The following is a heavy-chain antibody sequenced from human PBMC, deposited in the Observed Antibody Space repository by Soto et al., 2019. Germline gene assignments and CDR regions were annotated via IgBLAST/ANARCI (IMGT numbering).Heavy chain of an antibody. CDR2: ISYDGSNK. D-gene: IGHD3-9*01. V-gene: IGHV3-30*18. CDR3: AKGYYDILTGYFGNYYCYGMDV. J-gene: IGHJ6*02. CDR1: GFTFSSYG. Sequence: QVQLVESGGGVVQPGRSLRLSCAASGFTFSSYGMHWVRQAPGKGLEWVAVISYDGSNKYYADSVKGRFTISRDNSKNTLYLQMNSLRAEDTAVYYCAKGYYDILTGYFGNYYCYGMDVWGQGTTVTVSS.